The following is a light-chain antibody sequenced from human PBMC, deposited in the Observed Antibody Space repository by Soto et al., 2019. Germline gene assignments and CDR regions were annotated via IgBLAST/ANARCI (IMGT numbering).Light chain of an antibody. CDR1: QSVYNN. V-gene: IGKV3-15*01. CDR3: QQYNNWPPVT. J-gene: IGKJ3*01. CDR2: GAS. Sequence: EIVMTQSPAPLSVSPGERATLSCRASQSVYNNLAWSQQKPVQAPRLLIYGASTRATGIPARFSGSGSGTDVTLTISSLPSKDSAVYVCQQYNNWPPVTFGTGTKVDS.